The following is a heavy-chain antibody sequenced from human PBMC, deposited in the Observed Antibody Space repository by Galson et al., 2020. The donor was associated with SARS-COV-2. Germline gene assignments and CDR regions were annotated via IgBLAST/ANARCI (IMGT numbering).Heavy chain of an antibody. CDR2: ISSSGSTI. D-gene: IGHD2-2*01. J-gene: IGHJ6*02. V-gene: IGHV3-11*01. CDR3: ARDVGVVPLTDTLREGNNYYYYGMDV. Sequence: NSGGSLRLSCAASGFTFSDYYMSWIRQAPGKGLEWVSYISSSGSTIYYADSVKGRFTISRDNAKNSLYLQMNSLRAEDTAVYYCARDVGVVPLTDTLREGNNYYYYGMDVWGQGTTVTVSS. CDR1: GFTFSDYY.